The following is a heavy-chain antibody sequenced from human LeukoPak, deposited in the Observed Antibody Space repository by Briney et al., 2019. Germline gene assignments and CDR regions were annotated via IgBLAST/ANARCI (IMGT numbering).Heavy chain of an antibody. D-gene: IGHD3-3*01. CDR2: ISGSGGST. CDR1: GFTFSSYA. V-gene: IGHV3-23*01. Sequence: LAGGSLRLSCAASGFTFSSYAMSWVRQAPGKGLEWVSAISGSGGSTYYADSVKGRFTISRDNSKNTLYLQMNSLRAEDTAVYYCAKDLYYDFWSGYLYYFDYWGQGTLVTVSS. J-gene: IGHJ4*02. CDR3: AKDLYYDFWSGYLYYFDY.